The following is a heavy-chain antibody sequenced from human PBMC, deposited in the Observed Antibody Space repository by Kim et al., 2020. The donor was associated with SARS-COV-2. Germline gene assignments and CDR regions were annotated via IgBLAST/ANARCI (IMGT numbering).Heavy chain of an antibody. CDR1: GDPINNYY. D-gene: IGHD2-2*01. J-gene: IGHJ5*02. CDR3: AIHETPAAPPDL. Sequence: SETLSLTCTVSGDPINNYYWTWIRQPPGKRLEWLGYVFYYGGTNYNPSLKSRVTISLDTSRNQFSLRLSSVTAADTAVYYCAIHETPAAPPDLWGQGTLVTVSS. V-gene: IGHV4-59*08. CDR2: VFYYGGT.